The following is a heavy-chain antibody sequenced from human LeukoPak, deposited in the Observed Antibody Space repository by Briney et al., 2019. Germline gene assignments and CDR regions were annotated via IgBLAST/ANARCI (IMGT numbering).Heavy chain of an antibody. D-gene: IGHD2-15*01. J-gene: IGHJ5*02. Sequence: ASVKLSCTASGYSFTSYGMSWVRQAPGQGLEWMSWISTYNGNTNYAQKLQRRVTMTTDTSTSTAYMELRSLRSDDTAVYYCARVQHVVVVAATRAGGWFDPWGQGTLVTVSS. V-gene: IGHV1-18*01. CDR1: GYSFTSYG. CDR2: ISTYNGNT. CDR3: ARVQHVVVVAATRAGGWFDP.